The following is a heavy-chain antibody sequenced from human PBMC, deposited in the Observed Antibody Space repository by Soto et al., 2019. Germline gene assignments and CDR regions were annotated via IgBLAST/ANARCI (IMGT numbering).Heavy chain of an antibody. Sequence: SETLSLTCTVSGGSMGSYYWIWIRQPPGKGLEWIGYIYYSGRTNYNPSLRSRVTILVDTSKNQFSLKLSSVTAADTAVYYCARAELSTLDYGMDVWGQGTTVTVSS. J-gene: IGHJ6*02. CDR1: GGSMGSYY. V-gene: IGHV4-59*01. CDR3: ARAELSTLDYGMDV. CDR2: IYYSGRT. D-gene: IGHD1-1*01.